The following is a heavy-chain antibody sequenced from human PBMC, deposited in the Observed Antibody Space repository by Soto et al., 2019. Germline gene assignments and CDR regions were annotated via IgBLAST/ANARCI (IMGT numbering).Heavy chain of an antibody. J-gene: IGHJ4*02. V-gene: IGHV4-59*11. CDR1: GGSMITHY. CDR3: ASLRQVWLPFES. CDR2: VYYSGST. Sequence: QVKLQESGPGLVKPSETLSLTCTVSGGSMITHYWTWIRQPPGKGLEWIGYVYYSGSTNYNPSLESRVTISVDTSRNQFSLKLRSVTAADTAMYYCASLRQVWLPFESWGQGILVTVSS. D-gene: IGHD5-18*01.